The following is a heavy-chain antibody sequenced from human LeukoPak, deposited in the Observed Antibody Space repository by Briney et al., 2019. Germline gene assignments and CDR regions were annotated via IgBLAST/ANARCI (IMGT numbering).Heavy chain of an antibody. CDR1: GITFSSYA. CDR2: ISGSGHRT. CDR3: AKVHAIGPWYFDY. J-gene: IGHJ4*02. Sequence: GGSLRLSCAASGITFSSYAMSWVRQAPGKGLEWVSAISGSGHRTYYADSVKGRFTISRDNSKSTLYLQMNSLRAEDTAVYYCAKVHAIGPWYFDYWGQGTLVTVSS. V-gene: IGHV3-23*01. D-gene: IGHD2-2*02.